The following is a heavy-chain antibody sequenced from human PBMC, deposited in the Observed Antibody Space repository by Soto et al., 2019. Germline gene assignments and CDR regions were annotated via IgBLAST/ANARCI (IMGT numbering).Heavy chain of an antibody. D-gene: IGHD1-1*01. CDR3: TRGTGPLYRSRSFDY. Sequence: QVQLGQSGAEVKKPGSSVKVSCKASGGSFSSYTISWVRQSPGQGLEWRGRIIPMPGIANYAQKFQGRVTSTAAQSTSTAHMQLCSLRSGNTAVYSYTRGTGPLYRSRSFDYWAQASLVTVS. CDR1: GGSFSSYT. J-gene: IGHJ4*02. CDR2: IIPMPGIA. V-gene: IGHV1-69*02.